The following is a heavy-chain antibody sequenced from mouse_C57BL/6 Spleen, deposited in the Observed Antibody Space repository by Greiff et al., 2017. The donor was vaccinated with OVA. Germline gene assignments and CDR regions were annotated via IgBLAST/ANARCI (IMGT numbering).Heavy chain of an antibody. CDR1: GFTFSSYA. D-gene: IGHD1-1*01. CDR3: ARTPYYGSSYWDIDV. Sequence: EVQGVESGGGLVKPGGSLKLSCAASGFTFSSYAMSWVRQTPEKRLEWVATISDGGSYTYYPDNVKGRFTISRDNAKNNLYLQMSHLKSEDTAMYYCARTPYYGSSYWDIDVWGKGTTVTVSS. CDR2: ISDGGSYT. J-gene: IGHJ1*03. V-gene: IGHV5-4*01.